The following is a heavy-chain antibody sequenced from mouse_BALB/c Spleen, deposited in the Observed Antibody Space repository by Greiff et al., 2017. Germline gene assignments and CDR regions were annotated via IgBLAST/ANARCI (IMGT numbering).Heavy chain of an antibody. V-gene: IGHV5-9-4*01. CDR2: ISSGGSYT. J-gene: IGHJ4*01. Sequence: EVMLVESGGGLVKPGGSLKLSCAASGFTFSSYAMSWVRQSPEKRLEWVAEISSGGSYTYYPDTVTGRFTISRDNAKNTLYLEMSSLRSEDTAMYYCASRYDGYAMDYWGQGTSVTVSS. CDR3: ASRYDGYAMDY. CDR1: GFTFSSYA. D-gene: IGHD2-14*01.